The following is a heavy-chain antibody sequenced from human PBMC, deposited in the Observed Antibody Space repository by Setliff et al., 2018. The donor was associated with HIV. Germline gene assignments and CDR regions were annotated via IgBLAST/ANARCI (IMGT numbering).Heavy chain of an antibody. CDR3: ARDRVPYSSSPSALDP. V-gene: IGHV1-2*02. Sequence: ASVKVSCKASGYTFTGYYMHWVRQAPGQGLEWMGWINPNSGGTNYAQKFQGRVTMTRDTSTNTVYMELSSLRSEDTAVYYRARDRVPYSSSPSALDPWGQGTQVTVSS. D-gene: IGHD2-2*01. CDR2: INPNSGGT. J-gene: IGHJ5*02. CDR1: GYTFTGYY.